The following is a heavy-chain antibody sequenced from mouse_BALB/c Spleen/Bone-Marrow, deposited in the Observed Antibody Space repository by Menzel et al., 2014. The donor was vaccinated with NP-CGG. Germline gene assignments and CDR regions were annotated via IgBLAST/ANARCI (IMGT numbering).Heavy chain of an antibody. CDR1: GFTFSSYA. J-gene: IGHJ3*01. CDR2: ISSGGST. D-gene: IGHD2-2*01. V-gene: IGHV5-6-5*01. CDR3: AREGGYYGDDEWAWFAY. Sequence: EVQVVESGGGLAKPGGSLKLSCAVSGFTFSSYAMSWVRQTPEKRLEWVASISSGGSTYYPDSVKGRFTISGDNARNILYLQMSSVRSEDTAMYYCAREGGYYGDDEWAWFAYWGQGTLVTVSA.